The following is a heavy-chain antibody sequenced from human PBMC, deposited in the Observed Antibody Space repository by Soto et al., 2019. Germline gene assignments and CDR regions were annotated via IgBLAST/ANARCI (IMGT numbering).Heavy chain of an antibody. V-gene: IGHV3-13*04. CDR3: ARVADGDYAFDS. Sequence: EVQLLESGGGLVQPGGTLRLSCAASGFTFSSYDMHWVRQATGKSLEWVSGIGTASDTYYPDSVKGRFTISRENAKNSLYLQMNSLRAGDTAVYYCARVADGDYAFDSWGQGTLVTVSS. CDR1: GFTFSSYD. CDR2: IGTASDT. D-gene: IGHD4-17*01. J-gene: IGHJ4*02.